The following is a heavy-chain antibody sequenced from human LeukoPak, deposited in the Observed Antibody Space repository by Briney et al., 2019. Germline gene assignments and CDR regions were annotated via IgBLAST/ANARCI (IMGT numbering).Heavy chain of an antibody. J-gene: IGHJ4*02. V-gene: IGHV3-33*01. CDR3: ARDIAGLSDY. CDR1: GFTFSSNG. D-gene: IGHD2-15*01. Sequence: GTSLRLSCAASGFTFSSNGMHWVRQAPGKGLEWVATIWYDGSQKYYADSVKGRFTISRDNAKNSVYLQMNSLRAEDTGVYYCARDIAGLSDYWGRGTLVTVSS. CDR2: IWYDGSQK.